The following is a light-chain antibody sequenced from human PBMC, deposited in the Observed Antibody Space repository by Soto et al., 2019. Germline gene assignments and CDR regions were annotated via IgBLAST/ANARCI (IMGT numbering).Light chain of an antibody. CDR2: EGS. Sequence: QSALTQPASVSGSPGQSITISCTGTSSDFGSYNLVSWYQQHPGKAPKLMIYEGSKRPSGVSNRFSGSKSGNKASLTISGLQAEDEADYYCCSYAGSSTFGVVFGGGTKLTVL. J-gene: IGLJ2*01. V-gene: IGLV2-23*03. CDR3: CSYAGSSTFGVV. CDR1: SSDFGSYNL.